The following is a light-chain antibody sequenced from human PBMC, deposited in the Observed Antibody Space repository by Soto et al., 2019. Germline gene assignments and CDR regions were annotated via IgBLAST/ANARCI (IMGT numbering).Light chain of an antibody. Sequence: EIVLTPSPATLSLSPGERATLSCRASQSVRSNLARYQQNPGQAPRLLIYGAFVRATGIPDRFSGSGSGTDFTLTISRLEPEDFAGYYCQHYDSRPYTFGQGTKV. CDR3: QHYDSRPYT. J-gene: IGKJ2*01. V-gene: IGKV3-20*01. CDR1: QSVRSN. CDR2: GAF.